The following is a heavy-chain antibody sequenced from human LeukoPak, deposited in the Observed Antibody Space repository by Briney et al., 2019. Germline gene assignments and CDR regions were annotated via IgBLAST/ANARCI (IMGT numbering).Heavy chain of an antibody. CDR1: GGSFSGYY. CDR3: ARTLEYYFDY. CDR2: INHSGST. Sequence: SETLSLTCAVYGGSFSGYYWSWIRQPPGKGLEWIGEINHSGSTNYNPSLKSRVTISVDTSKNQFSLKLSSVTAADTAVYYCARTLEYYFDYWGQGTLVTVSS. V-gene: IGHV4-34*01. D-gene: IGHD1-1*01. J-gene: IGHJ4*02.